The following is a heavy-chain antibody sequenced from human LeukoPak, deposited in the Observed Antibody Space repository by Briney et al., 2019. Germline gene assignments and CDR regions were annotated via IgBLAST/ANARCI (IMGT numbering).Heavy chain of an antibody. Sequence: GGSLRLSCAASGFTFSNCGMHWVRQAPGKGLEWVALISYEGSKKYYADFVEGRFTISRDNSKNTLYLQMNSLRAEDTAVYYCARDISPSYFGSFDYWGQGTLVTVSS. J-gene: IGHJ4*02. CDR1: GFTFSNCG. D-gene: IGHD3-10*01. CDR3: ARDISPSYFGSFDY. V-gene: IGHV3-30*03. CDR2: ISYEGSKK.